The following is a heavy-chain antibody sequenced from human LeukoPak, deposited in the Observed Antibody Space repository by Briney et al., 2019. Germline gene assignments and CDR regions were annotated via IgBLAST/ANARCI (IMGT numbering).Heavy chain of an antibody. Sequence: SVKVSCKASGGTFSSYAISWVRQAAGQGLEWMGGIIPTFGTANYAQKFQGRVTITTDESTSTAYMELSSLRSEDTAVYYCARSPYYYGSGSYHLGYMDVWGKETTVTVSS. V-gene: IGHV1-69*05. CDR3: ARSPYYYGSGSYHLGYMDV. J-gene: IGHJ6*03. CDR2: IIPTFGTA. CDR1: GGTFSSYA. D-gene: IGHD3-10*01.